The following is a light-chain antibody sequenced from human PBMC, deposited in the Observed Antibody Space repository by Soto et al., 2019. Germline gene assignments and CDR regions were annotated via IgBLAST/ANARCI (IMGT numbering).Light chain of an antibody. J-gene: IGKJ3*01. V-gene: IGKV3-11*01. CDR2: DAS. Sequence: EIVLTQSPATLSLSPGERATLSCRASQSVSSYLAWYQQKPGQAPRLLIYDASNRAAGIPARFSGSGSGTDFTLTISSLEPEDVAGYYCQQRSNWPGITFGPGTKVDIK. CDR3: QQRSNWPGIT. CDR1: QSVSSY.